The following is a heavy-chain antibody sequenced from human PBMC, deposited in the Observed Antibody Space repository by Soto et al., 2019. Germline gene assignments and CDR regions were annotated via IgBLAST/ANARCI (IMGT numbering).Heavy chain of an antibody. CDR2: INPNGGST. Sequence: QVQLVQSGAEVKKPGASVKVSCKASGYTFISFYVHWVRQAPGQGLEWMGVINPNGGSTAYAQKSQGRVTMTRDTCTSTVYMELSSLRSEDTAVYYCARLATVTPPYYFDYWGQGTLVTVS. CDR3: ARLATVTPPYYFDY. CDR1: GYTFISFY. J-gene: IGHJ4*02. D-gene: IGHD4-17*01. V-gene: IGHV1-46*01.